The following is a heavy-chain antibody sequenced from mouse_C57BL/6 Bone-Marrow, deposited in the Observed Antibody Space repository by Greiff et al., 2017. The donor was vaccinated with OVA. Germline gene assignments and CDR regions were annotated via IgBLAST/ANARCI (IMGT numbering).Heavy chain of an antibody. CDR2: IWWDDDK. CDR1: GFSLSTFGMG. J-gene: IGHJ3*01. V-gene: IGHV8-8*01. Sequence: QVTLKESGPGILQPSQTLSLSCSFSGFSLSTFGMGVGWIRQPSGKGLDWLAHIWWDDDKYYNTALKSRLTISKDTSKNQVFLKISNVDTADTATYYCARNRWGYYYGGTWFAYWGQGTLVTVSA. CDR3: ARNRWGYYYGGTWFAY. D-gene: IGHD1-1*01.